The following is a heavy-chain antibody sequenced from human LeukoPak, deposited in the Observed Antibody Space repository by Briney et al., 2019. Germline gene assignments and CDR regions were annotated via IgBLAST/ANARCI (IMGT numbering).Heavy chain of an antibody. V-gene: IGHV4-61*01. CDR3: ARVGPNWFDP. CDR1: GGSISSSSYY. D-gene: IGHD3-16*01. CDR2: IYYSGST. Sequence: SETLSLTCTVSGGSISSSSYYWSWIRQPPGKGLEWIGYIYYSGSTNYNPSLKSRVTISVDTSKNQFSLKLSSVTAADTAVYYCARVGPNWFDPWGQGTLVTVSS. J-gene: IGHJ5*02.